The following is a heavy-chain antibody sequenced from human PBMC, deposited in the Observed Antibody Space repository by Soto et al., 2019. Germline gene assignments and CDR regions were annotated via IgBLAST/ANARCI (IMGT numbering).Heavy chain of an antibody. Sequence: PGGSLRLSCAASGFTFSSYSMNWVRQAPGKGLEWVSSISSSSSYIYYADSVKGRFTISRDNAKNSLYLQMNSLRAEDTAVYYCARHFAVAGKGSLFGRYYYYYGMDVWGQGTTVTVSS. CDR3: ARHFAVAGKGSLFGRYYYYYGMDV. D-gene: IGHD6-19*01. J-gene: IGHJ6*02. CDR1: GFTFSSYS. CDR2: ISSSSSYI. V-gene: IGHV3-21*01.